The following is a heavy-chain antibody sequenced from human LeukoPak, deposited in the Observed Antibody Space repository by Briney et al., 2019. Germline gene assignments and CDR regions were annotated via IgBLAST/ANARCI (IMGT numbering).Heavy chain of an antibody. V-gene: IGHV3-11*05. CDR2: ISSSSSYT. CDR3: ARDLGEVGAGYYYYGMDV. J-gene: IGHJ6*02. Sequence: KTGGCLRLSCAASGFTFSDYYMSWIRQAPGKGLEWVSYISSSSSYTNYADSVKGRFTISRDNAKNSLYLQMNRLRAEDTAVYYCARDLGEVGAGYYYYGMDVWGQGTTVTVSS. D-gene: IGHD1-26*01. CDR1: GFTFSDYY.